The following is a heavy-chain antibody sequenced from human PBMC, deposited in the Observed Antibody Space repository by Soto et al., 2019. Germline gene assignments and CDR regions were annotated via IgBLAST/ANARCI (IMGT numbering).Heavy chain of an antibody. V-gene: IGHV3-66*01. J-gene: IGHJ6*03. CDR1: GFTVSSNY. CDR3: ARESTEGYCSGGSCVFPYYYYMDV. CDR2: IYSGGST. Sequence: GGSLRLSCAASGFTVSSNYMSWVRQAPGKGLEWVSVIYSGGSTYYADSVKGRFTISRDNSKNTLYLQMNSLRAEDTAVYYCARESTEGYCSGGSCVFPYYYYMDVWGQGTTVTVSS. D-gene: IGHD2-15*01.